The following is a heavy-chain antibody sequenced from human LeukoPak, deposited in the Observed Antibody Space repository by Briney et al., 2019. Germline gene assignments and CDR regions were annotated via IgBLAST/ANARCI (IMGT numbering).Heavy chain of an antibody. CDR3: ARHPEYCDILTAYRYYFDY. Sequence: SETLSLTCAVYVGSFSGYYWSWIRQPPGKGLEWIGEINHSGSTNYNPSLKSRVTISVDTSKNQFSLKLSSVTAADTAVYYCARHPEYCDILTAYRYYFDYCGQGTLVTVSS. J-gene: IGHJ4*02. CDR1: VGSFSGYY. V-gene: IGHV4-34*01. CDR2: INHSGST. D-gene: IGHD3-9*01.